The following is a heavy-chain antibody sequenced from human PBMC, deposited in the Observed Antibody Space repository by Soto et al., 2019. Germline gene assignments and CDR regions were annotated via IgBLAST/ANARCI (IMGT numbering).Heavy chain of an antibody. CDR2: LYYGRSA. Sequence: PSETLSLTCAVSGDSISSYYCMWIRQPPGKGLESIGYLYYGRSANYNPSLKSRVTLSVDTSTNQCSLTLSSMTAADTAVYYCASDEGHRRRAGLFDHWGQGTLVTVSS. D-gene: IGHD3-16*02. CDR1: GDSISSYY. J-gene: IGHJ5*02. CDR3: ASDEGHRRRAGLFDH. V-gene: IGHV4-59*01.